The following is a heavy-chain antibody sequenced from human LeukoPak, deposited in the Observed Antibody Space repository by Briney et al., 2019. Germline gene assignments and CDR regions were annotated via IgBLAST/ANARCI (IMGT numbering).Heavy chain of an antibody. D-gene: IGHD3-10*01. CDR2: INSDGSRT. J-gene: IGHJ3*02. Sequence: GGSLRLSCAASGFTFSSYWMHWVRQAPGKGLVWVSRINSDGSRTSNADSVKGRFTISRDNAKNTLYLQMNSLRDEHTAVYYCARSHYYDSGSYACDIWGQGTMVTVSS. V-gene: IGHV3-74*01. CDR1: GFTFSSYW. CDR3: ARSHYYDSGSYACDI.